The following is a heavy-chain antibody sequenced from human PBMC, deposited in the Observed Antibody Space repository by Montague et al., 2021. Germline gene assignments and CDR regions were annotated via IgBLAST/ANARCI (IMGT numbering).Heavy chain of an antibody. J-gene: IGHJ3*02. CDR3: ARLTFAIGDTPEVFDI. CDR2: ISYNGSP. V-gene: IGHV4-39*01. Sequence: SETLSLTCSVSGGSISRRPYHWAWIRQPPGKGLEWIATISYNGSPYSDSALKSRVTISVDTSKNQLSLRLTSVTATDTAVYYRARLTFAIGDTPEVFDIWGQGTTVTVSS. CDR1: GGSISRRPYH. D-gene: IGHD3/OR15-3a*01.